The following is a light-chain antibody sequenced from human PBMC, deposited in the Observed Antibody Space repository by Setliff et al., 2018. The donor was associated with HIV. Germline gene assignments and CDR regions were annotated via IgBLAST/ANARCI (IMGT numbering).Light chain of an antibody. V-gene: IGLV3-21*03. CDR3: QVWDSSSDHHV. CDR1: NIGSKS. Sequence: SYELTRPPPVSVAPGKTARITCGGNNIGSKSVHWYQQKPGQAPVLVVYDDNDRPSGIPERFSGSNSGNTATLTISRVEAGDEADYYCQVWDSSSDHHVFGTGTKV. J-gene: IGLJ1*01. CDR2: DDN.